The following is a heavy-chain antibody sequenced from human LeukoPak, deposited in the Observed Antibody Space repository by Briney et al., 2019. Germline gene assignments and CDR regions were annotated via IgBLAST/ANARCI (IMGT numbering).Heavy chain of an antibody. CDR1: GYTFTDYY. CDR3: ARVDGDYDGNYYYYYGMDV. J-gene: IGHJ6*02. V-gene: IGHV1-2*02. CDR2: INPNSGGT. D-gene: IGHD4-23*01. Sequence: ASVKVSCKASGYTFTDYYMHWVRQAPGQGLEWMGWINPNSGGTNYAQKFQGRVTMTRDTSISTAYMELSRLRSDDTAVYYCARVDGDYDGNYYYYYGMDVWGQGTTVTVSS.